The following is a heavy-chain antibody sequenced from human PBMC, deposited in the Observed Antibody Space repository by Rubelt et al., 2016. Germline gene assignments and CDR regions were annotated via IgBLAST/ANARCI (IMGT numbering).Heavy chain of an antibody. CDR1: GGSFSGYY. D-gene: IGHD2-2*02. J-gene: IGHJ3*02. CDR3: ESNTRTSEGPDTFDI. V-gene: IGHV4-34*12. Sequence: QVQLQQWGAGLLKPSETLSLPCAVYGGSFSGYYWSWVRQPPGKGLEWLGEIIHSGSPNYNPSLKSRVTIYVDPSKYQLARKRNAGTAADTAGFYWESNTRTSEGPDTFDIWGQGTMVTVSS. CDR2: IIHSGSP.